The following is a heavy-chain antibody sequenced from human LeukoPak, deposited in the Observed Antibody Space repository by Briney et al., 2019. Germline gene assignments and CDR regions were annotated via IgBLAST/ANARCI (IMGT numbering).Heavy chain of an antibody. D-gene: IGHD4-23*01. V-gene: IGHV3-23*01. Sequence: GSLRLSCAASGFTFSNFAVSWVRQPPGKGLEWVSAISGSGGSTYYADSVKGRFTISRDNSKNTLYLQMNSLRAEDTAVYYCAKSPAVDAAFDIWRQGTMVTVSS. CDR2: ISGSGGST. CDR1: GFTFSNFA. J-gene: IGHJ3*02. CDR3: AKSPAVDAAFDI.